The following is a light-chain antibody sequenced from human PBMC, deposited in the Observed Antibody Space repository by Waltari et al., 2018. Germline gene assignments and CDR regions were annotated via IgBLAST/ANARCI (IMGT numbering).Light chain of an antibody. CDR1: QRISNIY. CDR3: QHCGGSPPYT. V-gene: IGKV3-20*01. J-gene: IGKJ2*01. CDR2: GAS. Sequence: EIVLTQSPGTLALSPGEGATLSCRANQRISNIYLAWYQQKSGQAPGLLIYGASYRATGIPDRFSGSGSGTDFTLTIDRVEPEDVAVYYCQHCGGSPPYTFGQGTKLKI.